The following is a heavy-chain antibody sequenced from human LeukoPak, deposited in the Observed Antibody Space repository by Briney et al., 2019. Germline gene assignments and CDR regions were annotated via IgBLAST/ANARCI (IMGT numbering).Heavy chain of an antibody. D-gene: IGHD2-21*02. J-gene: IGHJ4*02. V-gene: IGHV1-2*04. Sequence: ASVKVSCKASGYTFTGYYMHWVRQAPGQGLEWMGWINPNSGGTNYAQKFQGWVTMTRDTSISTAYMELSRLRSDDTAVYYCARVERGYCGGDCYSGGFDYWGQGALVTVSS. CDR2: INPNSGGT. CDR3: ARVERGYCGGDCYSGGFDY. CDR1: GYTFTGYY.